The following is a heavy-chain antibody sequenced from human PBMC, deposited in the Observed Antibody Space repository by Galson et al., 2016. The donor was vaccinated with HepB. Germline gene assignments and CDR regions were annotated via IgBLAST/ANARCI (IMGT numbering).Heavy chain of an antibody. J-gene: IGHJ4*02. Sequence: SLRLSCAAFGFRFSSYSMNWVRQAPGKGLEWVAVISVDGSLEYYADTVKGRFTFSRGHLKNTIYVRMRSGRVEDLAVHFCGRGGPVSQGWVLGTLVTVSS. V-gene: IGHV3-30*07. CDR2: ISVDGSLE. CDR1: GFRFSSYS. CDR3: GRGGPVSQG. D-gene: IGHD2/OR15-2a*01.